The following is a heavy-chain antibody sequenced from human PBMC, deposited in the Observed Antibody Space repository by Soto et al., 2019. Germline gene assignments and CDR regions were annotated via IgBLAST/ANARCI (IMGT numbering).Heavy chain of an antibody. D-gene: IGHD6-13*01. CDR3: PGVHSALGTWYGS. CDR1: GGSISSGGYY. Sequence: SVTLSLTCTVSGGSISSGGYYWSWIRQPPGKGLEWIGYIYYSGSTYYNPSLKSRVTISVDTSKSLCSLKLSSVTAADKAVYYWPGVHSALGTWYGSWDQGTLGTVS. J-gene: IGHJ5*02. CDR2: IYYSGST. V-gene: IGHV4-31*03.